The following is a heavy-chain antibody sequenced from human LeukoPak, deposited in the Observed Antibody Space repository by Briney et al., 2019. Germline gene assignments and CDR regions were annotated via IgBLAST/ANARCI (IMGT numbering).Heavy chain of an antibody. CDR2: IKQDGSEK. Sequence: GGSLRLSCAASGFTFSTYWMTWVRQAPGKGLEWVANIKQDGSEKYFVDSVKGRFTISRDNANNSLYLQMNSLRAEDTAVYYCTTDLSVQWYWGQGTLVTVSS. V-gene: IGHV3-7*01. CDR1: GFTFSTYW. D-gene: IGHD6-19*01. J-gene: IGHJ4*02. CDR3: TTDLSVQWY.